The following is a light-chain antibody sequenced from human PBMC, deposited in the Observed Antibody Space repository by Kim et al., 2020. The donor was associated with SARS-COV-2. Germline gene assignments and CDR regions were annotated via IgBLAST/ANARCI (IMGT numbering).Light chain of an antibody. CDR3: SSYTSRSTHVV. CDR2: DVS. Sequence: QSALTQPASVSGSPGQAITISCTGSSSDVGYYNFVSWYHQHPGKAPKLIIYDVSRRPSGVSTRFSGSKSGNTASLTISGLQAEDEADYYCSSYTSRSTHVVFGGGTQLTVL. V-gene: IGLV2-14*03. CDR1: SSDVGYYNF. J-gene: IGLJ2*01.